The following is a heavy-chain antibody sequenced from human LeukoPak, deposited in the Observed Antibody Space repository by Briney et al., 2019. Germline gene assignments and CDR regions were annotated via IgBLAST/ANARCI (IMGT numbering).Heavy chain of an antibody. CDR3: ARGKTSQNIVTRKTYNWFDP. CDR1: GFTFSSYN. D-gene: IGHD2/OR15-2a*01. J-gene: IGHJ5*02. V-gene: IGHV3-21*01. CDR2: ISSSSDYI. Sequence: PGGSLRLSCAASGFTFSSYNMNWVRQAPGKGLEWVSSISSSSDYIYYADSVKGRFTISRDNDKNSLYLQMKSLRAEDTAVYYCARGKTSQNIVTRKTYNWFDPWGQGTLVTVSS.